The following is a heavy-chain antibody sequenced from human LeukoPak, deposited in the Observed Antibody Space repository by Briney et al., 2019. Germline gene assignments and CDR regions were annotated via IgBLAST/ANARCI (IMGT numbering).Heavy chain of an antibody. CDR1: GFTFSSYS. CDR3: ARDRSITMVRGGSGYYYMDV. J-gene: IGHJ6*03. D-gene: IGHD3-10*01. V-gene: IGHV3-21*01. CDR2: ISSSSSYI. Sequence: PGGSLRLSCAASGFTFSSYSMNWVRQAPGKGLEWVSSISSSSSYIYYADSVKGRFTISRDNAKNSLYLQMNSLRAEDTAVYYCARDRSITMVRGGSGYYYMDVWGKGTTVTVSS.